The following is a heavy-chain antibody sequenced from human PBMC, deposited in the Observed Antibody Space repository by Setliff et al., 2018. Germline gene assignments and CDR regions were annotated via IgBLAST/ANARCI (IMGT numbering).Heavy chain of an antibody. J-gene: IGHJ3*02. CDR1: GGSINEYY. V-gene: IGHV4-4*07. CDR2: IYSDENT. D-gene: IGHD1-26*01. CDR3: TRKGISALSGAFDM. Sequence: PSETLSLTCSVSGGSINEYYWSWFRQPAGKGLEWIGRIYSDENTDYNPSLKSRVTMSADTSKNQFSLKLKSVTAADTAVYYCTRKGISALSGAFDMWGQGTMVTVSS.